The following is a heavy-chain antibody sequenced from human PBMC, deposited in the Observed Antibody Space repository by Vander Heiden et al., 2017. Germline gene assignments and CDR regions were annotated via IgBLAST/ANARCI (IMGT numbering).Heavy chain of an antibody. CDR1: GGSISRSNW. V-gene: IGHV4-4*02. Sequence: QVQLQESGPGLVKPSGTLSLTCAVPGGSISRSNWWRWVRQPPGKGLGWIGEIYHSGSTNYNPSLKSRVTISVDKSKNQFSLKLSSVTAADTAVYYCAREGAYYGAGSADWFDPWGQGTLVTVSS. D-gene: IGHD3-10*01. CDR2: IYHSGST. CDR3: AREGAYYGAGSADWFDP. J-gene: IGHJ5*02.